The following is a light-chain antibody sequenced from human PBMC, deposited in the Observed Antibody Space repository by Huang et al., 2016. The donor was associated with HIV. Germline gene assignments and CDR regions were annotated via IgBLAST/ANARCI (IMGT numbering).Light chain of an antibody. J-gene: IGKJ2*01. CDR3: QQYNDWPRT. CDR1: QSVWNN. CDR2: RAS. Sequence: EVVMTQSPATLSVSPGERATLSCRASQSVWNNLAWYQQKPGQAPRLLIYRASTRATGVPARFSGRGSGTEFALTISRLQSEDCAIYYCQQYNDWPRTFGQGTKLDIK. V-gene: IGKV3-15*01.